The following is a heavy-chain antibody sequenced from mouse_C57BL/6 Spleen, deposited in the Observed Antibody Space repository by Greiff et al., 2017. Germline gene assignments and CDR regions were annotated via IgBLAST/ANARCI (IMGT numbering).Heavy chain of an antibody. CDR3: ASSSVGYAMDY. V-gene: IGHV1-72*01. J-gene: IGHJ4*01. Sequence: QVQLQQPGAELVKPGASVKLSCKASGYTFTSYWMHWVKQRTGRGLEWIGRIDPKSGGTKYNEKFKSKATLTVDKPSSTAYMQLSSLTSEDSAVYYCASSSVGYAMDYWGQGTSVTVSA. CDR2: IDPKSGGT. CDR1: GYTFTSYW.